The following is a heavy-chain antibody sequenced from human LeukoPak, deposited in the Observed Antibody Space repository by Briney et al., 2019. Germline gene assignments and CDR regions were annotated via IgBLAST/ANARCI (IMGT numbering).Heavy chain of an antibody. CDR2: IYENGGTT. V-gene: IGHV3-23*01. Sequence: GGSLRLSCVGSGFTFRSHAMSWVRQAPEKGLEFVSGIYENGGTTYYADSVKGRFAISRDNSKNTLYLQMDSLRGEDTAVYYCAKDFRIGYSAHFDYWGQGALVTVSS. CDR3: AKDFRIGYSAHFDY. J-gene: IGHJ4*02. CDR1: GFTFRSHA. D-gene: IGHD2-21*01.